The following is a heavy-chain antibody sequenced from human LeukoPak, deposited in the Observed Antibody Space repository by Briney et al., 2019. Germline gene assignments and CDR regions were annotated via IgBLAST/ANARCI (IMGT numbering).Heavy chain of an antibody. CDR3: VKITSVTGGDC. Sequence: GGSLRLSCAASGFTFSSYAMYWVRQAPGKGLEYVSGISNNGGSSFYADSVKGRFTISRDNSKNTLYLQMSSLRAEDTAVYYCVKITSVTGGDCWGQGTRLTVSS. V-gene: IGHV3-64D*09. CDR2: ISNNGGSS. J-gene: IGHJ4*02. CDR1: GFTFSSYA. D-gene: IGHD1-1*01.